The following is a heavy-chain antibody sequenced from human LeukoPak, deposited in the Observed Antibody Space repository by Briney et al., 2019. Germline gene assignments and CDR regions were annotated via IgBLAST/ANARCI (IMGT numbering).Heavy chain of an antibody. D-gene: IGHD3-3*01. J-gene: IGHJ4*02. CDR2: INPNSGGT. CDR1: GYTFTGYY. V-gene: IGHV1-2*02. Sequence: GASAKVSCKASGYTFTGYYMHWVRQAPGQGLEWMGWINPNSGGTNYAQKFQGRVTMTRDTSISTAYMELSRLRSDDTAVYYCARDSFTYYDFWSGYRPVYYFDYWGQGTLVTVSS. CDR3: ARDSFTYYDFWSGYRPVYYFDY.